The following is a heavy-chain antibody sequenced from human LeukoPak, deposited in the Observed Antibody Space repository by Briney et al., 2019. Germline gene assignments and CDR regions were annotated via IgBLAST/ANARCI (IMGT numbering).Heavy chain of an antibody. J-gene: IGHJ4*02. CDR2: ISAYNGNT. V-gene: IGHV1-18*01. CDR1: GYTFTSYG. D-gene: IGHD2-15*01. Sequence: ASVKVSCKASGYTFTSYGISWVRQAPGQGLEWMGWISAYNGNTNYAQKLQGRVTMTTDTSTSTAYMELSSLRSEDTAVYYCARYCSGGSCYGSLDYWGQGTLVTVSS. CDR3: ARYCSGGSCYGSLDY.